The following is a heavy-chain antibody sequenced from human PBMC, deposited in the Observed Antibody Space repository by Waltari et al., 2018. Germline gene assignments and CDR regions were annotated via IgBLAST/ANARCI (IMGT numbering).Heavy chain of an antibody. CDR3: ARSGGSSWYWASYFDY. D-gene: IGHD6-13*01. CDR2: LYSGGST. Sequence: EVQLVESGGGLIQPGGSLRISCAASGFTVSSNYMSWVSKAPGKGLEWVSVLYSGGSTYYADSVNGRFTISRDNSKNTLYLQMNSLGAEDTAVYYCARSGGSSWYWASYFDYWGQGTLVTVSS. CDR1: GFTVSSNY. J-gene: IGHJ4*02. V-gene: IGHV3-53*01.